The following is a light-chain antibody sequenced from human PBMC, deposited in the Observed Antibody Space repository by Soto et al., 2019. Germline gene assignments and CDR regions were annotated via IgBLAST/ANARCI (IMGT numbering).Light chain of an antibody. Sequence: PGERVTLSCRASQCVSSSYLTWYQQKPGQAPSLLIYGASTRATSIPARFSGSGSETDFTLTISSLLPEDVAVYYCQQDCNLPPTFGQGSKVEVK. CDR1: QCVSSSY. V-gene: IGKV3D-7*01. CDR2: GAS. CDR3: QQDCNLPPT. J-gene: IGKJ1*01.